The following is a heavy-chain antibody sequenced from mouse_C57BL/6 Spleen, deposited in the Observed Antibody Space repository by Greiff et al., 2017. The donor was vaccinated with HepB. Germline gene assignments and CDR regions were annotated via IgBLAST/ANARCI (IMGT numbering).Heavy chain of an antibody. CDR1: GYTFTSYW. CDR2: IHPNSGST. J-gene: IGHJ2*01. Sequence: VQLQQSGAELVKPGASVKLSCKASGYTFTSYWMHWVKQRPGQGLEWIGMIHPNSGSTNYNEKFKSKATLTVDKSSSTAYMQLSSLTSEDSAVYYCARSGYYGSSYVVYWGQGTTLTVSS. CDR3: ARSGYYGSSYVVY. V-gene: IGHV1-64*01. D-gene: IGHD1-1*01.